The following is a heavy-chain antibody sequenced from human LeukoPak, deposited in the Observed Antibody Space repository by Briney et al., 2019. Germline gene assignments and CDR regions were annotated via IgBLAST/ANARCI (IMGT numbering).Heavy chain of an antibody. Sequence: ASVKVSCKASGYTFTGYYMHWVRQAPGQGLEWMGWINPNSGGTNYAQKFQGRVTMTRDTSISTAYMELSSLRSDDTAVYYCAREEVAAAGRYYYYGMDVWGQGTTVTVSS. CDR2: INPNSGGT. CDR1: GYTFTGYY. J-gene: IGHJ6*02. CDR3: AREEVAAAGRYYYYGMDV. V-gene: IGHV1-2*02. D-gene: IGHD6-13*01.